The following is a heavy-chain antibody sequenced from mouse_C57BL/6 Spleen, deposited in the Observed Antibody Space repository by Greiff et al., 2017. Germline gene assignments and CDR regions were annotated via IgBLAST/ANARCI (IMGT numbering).Heavy chain of an antibody. CDR1: GYTFTDYE. J-gene: IGHJ2*01. D-gene: IGHD1-1*01. V-gene: IGHV1-15*01. Sequence: VQLQQSGAELVRPGASVTLSCKASGYTFTDYEMHWVKQTPVHGLEWIGAIDPETGGTAYNQKFKGKAILTADKSSSTAYMELRSLTSEDSAVYYCTRFYYGSFYWGQGTTLTVSS. CDR3: TRFYYGSFY. CDR2: IDPETGGT.